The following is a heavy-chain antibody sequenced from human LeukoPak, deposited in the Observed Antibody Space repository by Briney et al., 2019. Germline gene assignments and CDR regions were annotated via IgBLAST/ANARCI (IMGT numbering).Heavy chain of an antibody. CDR1: GFTFSSYA. J-gene: IGHJ4*02. CDR3: AKASGIQLWGGSYFDY. D-gene: IGHD5-18*01. Sequence: GGSLRLSRAASGFTFSSYAMSWVRQAPGKGLEWVSAISGSGGSTYYADSVKGRFTISRDNSKSTLYLQMNSLRAEDTAVYYCAKASGIQLWGGSYFDYWGQGTLVTVSS. CDR2: ISGSGGST. V-gene: IGHV3-23*01.